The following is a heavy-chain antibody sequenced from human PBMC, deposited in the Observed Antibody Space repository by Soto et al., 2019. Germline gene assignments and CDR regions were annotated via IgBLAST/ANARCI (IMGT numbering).Heavy chain of an antibody. CDR3: VKDESINWYSGHFRH. D-gene: IGHD6-13*01. J-gene: IGHJ1*01. CDR1: GFTFDDYA. Sequence: GGSLRLSCAASGFTFDDYAMHWVRQVPGKGLEWVSGINWNSGSIGYADSVKGRFAISRDNAKNSLHLQMNSLRAEDTAFYYCVKDESINWYSGHFRHWGQGTLVTVSS. CDR2: INWNSGSI. V-gene: IGHV3-9*01.